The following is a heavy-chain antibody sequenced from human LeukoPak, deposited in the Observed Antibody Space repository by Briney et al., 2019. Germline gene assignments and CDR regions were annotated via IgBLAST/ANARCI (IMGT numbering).Heavy chain of an antibody. Sequence: PGGSLRLSCAASGFTFSSYAMSWVRQAPGKGLEWVSAISGSGGSTYYADSVRGRFTISRDNSKNTLHLQMNSLRAEDTAVYYCAKAKITMVRGVMGCWGQGTLVTVSS. CDR1: GFTFSSYA. CDR2: ISGSGGST. CDR3: AKAKITMVRGVMGC. D-gene: IGHD3-10*01. V-gene: IGHV3-23*01. J-gene: IGHJ4*02.